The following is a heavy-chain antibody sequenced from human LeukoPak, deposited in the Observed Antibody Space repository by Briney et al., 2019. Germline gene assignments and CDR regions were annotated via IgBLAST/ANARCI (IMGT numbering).Heavy chain of an antibody. D-gene: IGHD6-25*01. Sequence: PGGSLRLSCAASGFTFSRYGMHWVRQAPGKGLEWVAVIWYDGSNKYYADSVKGRFTISRDNSKNTLYLQMNSLRAEDTAVYYCARDHGSGWRSSHFDYWGQGTLVTVSS. CDR2: IWYDGSNK. J-gene: IGHJ4*02. V-gene: IGHV3-33*01. CDR1: GFTFSRYG. CDR3: ARDHGSGWRSSHFDY.